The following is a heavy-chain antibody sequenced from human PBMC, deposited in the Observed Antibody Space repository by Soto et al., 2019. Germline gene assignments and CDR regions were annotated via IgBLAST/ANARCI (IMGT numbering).Heavy chain of an antibody. CDR2: INPSGGST. J-gene: IGHJ4*02. CDR1: VYTFTSYY. CDR3: ATGLFGVVIQY. D-gene: IGHD3-3*01. Sequence: XSVKVSCKASVYTFTSYYMHWVRQAPGQGLEWMGIINPSGGSTSYAQKFQGRVTMTRDTSTSTVYMELSSLRSEDTAVYYCATGLFGVVIQYWGQGTLVTVSS. V-gene: IGHV1-46*01.